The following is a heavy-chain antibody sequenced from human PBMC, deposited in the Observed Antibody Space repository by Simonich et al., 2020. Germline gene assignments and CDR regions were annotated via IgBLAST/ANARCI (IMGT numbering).Heavy chain of an antibody. V-gene: IGHV4-39*01. J-gene: IGHJ3*02. D-gene: IGHD6-13*01. CDR2: IYYSAST. Sequence: QLQLQESGPGLVKPSETLSLTCTVSGGSISSSSYYWGWIRQPPGKGLEWIVSIYYSASTYYNPSPKSRVTISVDTSKNQFSLKLSSVTAADTAVYYCARHAGFAFDIWGQGTMVTVSS. CDR3: ARHAGFAFDI. CDR1: GGSISSSSYY.